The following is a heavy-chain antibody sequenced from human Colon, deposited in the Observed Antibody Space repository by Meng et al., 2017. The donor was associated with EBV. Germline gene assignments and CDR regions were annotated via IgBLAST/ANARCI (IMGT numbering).Heavy chain of an antibody. V-gene: IGHV4-61*01. CDR1: GASFATGRYY. J-gene: IGHJ5*02. D-gene: IGHD3-10*01. Sequence: QVQLQEAGPGLGKPSGPLSLTCPLCGASFATGRYYWSWIRQPPGKGLEWIAYIYYIGGTNYNPSLKSRLTISLDTSKNQFSLSLRSVTAADTAVYYCARVSGRSFDPWGQGTLVTVPS. CDR2: IYYIGGT. CDR3: ARVSGRSFDP.